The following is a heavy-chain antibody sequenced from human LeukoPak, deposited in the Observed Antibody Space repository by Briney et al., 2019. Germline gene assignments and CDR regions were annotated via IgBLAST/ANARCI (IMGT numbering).Heavy chain of an antibody. CDR3: ARQWLAVDYYYYGMDV. V-gene: IGHV1-69*13. CDR2: IIPIFGTA. Sequence: GASVKVSCKASEGTFSSYAISWVRQAPGQGLEWMGGIIPIFGTANYAQKFQGRVTITADESTSTAYMELSSLRSEDTAVYYCARQWLAVDYYYYGMDVWGQGTTVTVSS. D-gene: IGHD6-19*01. J-gene: IGHJ6*02. CDR1: EGTFSSYA.